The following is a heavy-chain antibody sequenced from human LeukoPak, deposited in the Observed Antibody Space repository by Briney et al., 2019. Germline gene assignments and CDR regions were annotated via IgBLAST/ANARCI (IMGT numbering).Heavy chain of an antibody. CDR1: GITLSNYG. CDR3: AKRGVVIRVILVGFHKEAYYFDS. CDR2: ISDSGGRT. V-gene: IGHV3-23*01. D-gene: IGHD3-22*01. J-gene: IGHJ4*02. Sequence: GGSLRLSCAVSGITLSNYGMSWVRQAPGKGLQWVAGISDSGGRTNYADSVKGRFTISRDNPKNTLYLQMNSLRAEDTAVYFCAKRGVVIRVILVGFHKEAYYFDSWGQGALATVSS.